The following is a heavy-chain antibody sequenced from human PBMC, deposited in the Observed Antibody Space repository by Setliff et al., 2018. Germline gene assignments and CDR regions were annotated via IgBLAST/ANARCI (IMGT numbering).Heavy chain of an antibody. CDR2: IYHSGSA. CDR3: AREVGTSTSSDAFDV. V-gene: IGHV4-30-4*08. Sequence: PSETLSLTCTVPGDSISSGDYFWSRIRQPPGKGLEWIAYIYHSGSAYYNPSLKSRVTMSVDTSKNQFSLHLTSVTAADTAVYYCAREVGTSTSSDAFDVWGQGMMVTVSS. D-gene: IGHD1-26*01. CDR1: GDSISSGDYF. J-gene: IGHJ3*01.